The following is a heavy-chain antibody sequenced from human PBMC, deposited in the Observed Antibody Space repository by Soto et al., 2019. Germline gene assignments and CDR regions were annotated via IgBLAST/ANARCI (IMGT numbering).Heavy chain of an antibody. CDR3: ARAFFYQGSDSRGYSFDAFDF. J-gene: IGHJ3*01. Sequence: QVQLVQSGAEVKKPGASVKVSCKASGYNFTSSGMSWVRQAPGQGLEWMGWISAHTGSSEYAQRFQGRGTMTTDRSTSTAYMELRSLRSDDTAVYYCARAFFYQGSDSRGYSFDAFDFWGPGTLVTVSS. CDR1: GYNFTSSG. D-gene: IGHD3-22*01. CDR2: ISAHTGSS. V-gene: IGHV1-18*01.